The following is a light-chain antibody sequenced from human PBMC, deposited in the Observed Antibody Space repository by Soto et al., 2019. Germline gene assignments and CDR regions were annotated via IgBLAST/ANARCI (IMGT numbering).Light chain of an antibody. CDR2: EVT. CDR3: SSSAASNTLYV. CDR1: SSDVGAYNS. V-gene: IGLV2-8*01. Sequence: QSVLTQPPSASGSPGQSVTISCTGTSSDVGAYNSVSWYQQHPGKAPKLIIYEVTKRPSGVPDRFSGSKSGNTASLTVSGLQADDEADYYCSSSAASNTLYVFGTGTKLTVL. J-gene: IGLJ1*01.